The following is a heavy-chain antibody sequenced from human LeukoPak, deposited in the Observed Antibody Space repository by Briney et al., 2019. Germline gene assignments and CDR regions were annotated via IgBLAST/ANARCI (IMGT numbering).Heavy chain of an antibody. CDR1: GFTFSSYA. CDR3: ARASFGVIVGPDY. CDR2: ISGSGGST. V-gene: IGHV3-23*01. J-gene: IGHJ4*02. Sequence: PGGSLRLSCAASGFTFSSYAMSWVRQAPGKGLEWVSGISGSGGSTYYADSVKGRFTISRDNSKNTLYLQMNSLSAEDTAVYYCARASFGVIVGPDYWGQGTLVTVSS. D-gene: IGHD3-3*01.